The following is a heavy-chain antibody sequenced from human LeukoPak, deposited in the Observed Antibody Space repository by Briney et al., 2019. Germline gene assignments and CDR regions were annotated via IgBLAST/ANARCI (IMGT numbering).Heavy chain of an antibody. CDR2: IRGSDDST. Sequence: GVSLRVSCAASGFTFSSYAMNWVRQAPGKGLEWVSAIRGSDDSTYYADSVKGRFTISRDNSKNTLYLQMNSLRAEDTAVYYCARARSEYPLDYWGQGTLVTVSS. CDR1: GFTFSSYA. J-gene: IGHJ4*02. V-gene: IGHV3-23*01. CDR3: ARARSEYPLDY. D-gene: IGHD2/OR15-2a*01.